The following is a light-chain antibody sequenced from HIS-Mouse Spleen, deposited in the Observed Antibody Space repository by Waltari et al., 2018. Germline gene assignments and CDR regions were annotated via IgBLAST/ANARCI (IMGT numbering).Light chain of an antibody. CDR2: EVN. Sequence: NFMLTQPHSVSESPGKTVTISCTRSSGSIASNYVQWYQQRPGSAPTTVIYEVNQRPPGFPDRVPGSIYSSSSSASLTISGLKTEDEADYYCQSYDSSNVVFGGGTKLTVL. V-gene: IGLV6-57*04. CDR1: SGSIASNY. J-gene: IGLJ2*01. CDR3: QSYDSSNVV.